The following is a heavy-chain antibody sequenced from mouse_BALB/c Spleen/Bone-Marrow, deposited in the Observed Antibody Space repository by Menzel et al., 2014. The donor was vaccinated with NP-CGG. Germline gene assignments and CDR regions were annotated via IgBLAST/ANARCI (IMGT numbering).Heavy chain of an antibody. CDR2: INPDSSTI. J-gene: IGHJ3*01. D-gene: IGHD1-1*01. CDR1: GFDLSRYW. Sequence: VQLQQPGGGLVQPGGSLKLSCAASGFDLSRYWMSWVRQAPGKGLEWIGEINPDSSTINYTPSLKDKFIISRDNAKNTLYLQMSKVRSEDTALYYCSRLSYYGRFAYWGQGTLVTVSA. V-gene: IGHV4-1*02. CDR3: SRLSYYGRFAY.